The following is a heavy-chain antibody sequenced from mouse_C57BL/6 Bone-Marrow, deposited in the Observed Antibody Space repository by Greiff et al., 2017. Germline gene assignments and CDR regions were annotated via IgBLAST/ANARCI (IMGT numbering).Heavy chain of an antibody. CDR3: ATIYYDGLPWFAY. CDR1: GFNIKDDY. CDR2: IDPENGDT. J-gene: IGHJ3*01. Sequence: VQLQQPGAELVRPGASVKLSCTASGFNIKDDYMHWVKQRPEQGLEWIGWIDPENGDTEYASKFQGKATITADTSSNTAYLQLSSLTSEDTAFYYCATIYYDGLPWFAYWGQGTLVTVSA. D-gene: IGHD1-1*01. V-gene: IGHV14-4*01.